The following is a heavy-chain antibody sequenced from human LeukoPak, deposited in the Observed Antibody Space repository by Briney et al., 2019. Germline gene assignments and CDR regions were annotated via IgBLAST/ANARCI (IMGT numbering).Heavy chain of an antibody. V-gene: IGHV3-21*01. D-gene: IGHD2-21*02. CDR3: ARDAGWLLDFDY. J-gene: IGHJ4*02. CDR2: ISSSSSYI. Sequence: PGGSLRLSCAASGFTFSSYSMSWVRQAPGKGLEWVSSISSSSSYIYYADSVKGRFTISRDNAKNSLYLQMNSLRAEDTAVYYCARDAGWLLDFDYWGQGTLVTVSS. CDR1: GFTFSSYS.